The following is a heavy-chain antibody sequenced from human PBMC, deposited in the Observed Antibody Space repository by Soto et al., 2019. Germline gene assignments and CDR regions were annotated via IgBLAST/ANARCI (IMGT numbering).Heavy chain of an antibody. J-gene: IGHJ4*02. D-gene: IGHD5-12*01. Sequence: QVQLQQWGAGLLKPSETLSLTCAVYGGSFSGYYWSWIRQPPGKGLEWIGEINHSGSTNYNPSLKSRVTISVDTSKNQFSLKLSSVTAADTAVYYCARGARYVDIVATIGFRFDYWGQGTLVTVSS. CDR1: GGSFSGYY. CDR2: INHSGST. CDR3: ARGARYVDIVATIGFRFDY. V-gene: IGHV4-34*01.